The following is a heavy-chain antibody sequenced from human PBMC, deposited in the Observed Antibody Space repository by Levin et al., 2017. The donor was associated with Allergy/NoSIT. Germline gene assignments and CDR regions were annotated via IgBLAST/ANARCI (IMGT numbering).Heavy chain of an antibody. D-gene: IGHD3-9*01. Sequence: GGSLRLSCAVSGFTFSSYAMSWVRQAPGKGLEWVSAITASGDNTYYADSVKGRFTISRDNSKNTLYLQMNSLRAADSALYYCAKDLFRLLTGSFDYWGQGILVTVSS. CDR1: GFTFSSYA. J-gene: IGHJ4*02. V-gene: IGHV3-23*01. CDR2: ITASGDNT. CDR3: AKDLFRLLTGSFDY.